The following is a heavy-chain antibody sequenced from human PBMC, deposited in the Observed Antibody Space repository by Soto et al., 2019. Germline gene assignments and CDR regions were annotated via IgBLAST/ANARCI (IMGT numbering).Heavy chain of an antibody. CDR2: IIPIFGTA. D-gene: IGHD3-10*01. Sequence: SVKVSCKASGGTFSSYAISWVRQAPGQGLEWMGGIIPIFGTANYAQKFQGRVTITADKSTSTAYMELSSLRSEDTAVYYCAMMFYGSGTNPDPWGQGTLVTVSS. CDR3: AMMFYGSGTNPDP. V-gene: IGHV1-69*06. CDR1: GGTFSSYA. J-gene: IGHJ5*02.